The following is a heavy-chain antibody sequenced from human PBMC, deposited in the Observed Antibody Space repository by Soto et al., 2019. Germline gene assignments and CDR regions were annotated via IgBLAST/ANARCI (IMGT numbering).Heavy chain of an antibody. CDR3: ARAYTTLDS. CDR1: GYTFIGYY. J-gene: IGHJ4*02. D-gene: IGHD2-2*02. V-gene: IGHV1-2*02. CDR2: INPNSGGT. Sequence: QVHLVQSGAEVKKPGASVKVSCQASGYTFIGYYLHWVRLAPGRGLEWMGWINPNSGGTDYAQKFQGRVTMARDTSINTAYLEVRRLTSDDTALYYCARAYTTLDSWGQGTLVPVSS.